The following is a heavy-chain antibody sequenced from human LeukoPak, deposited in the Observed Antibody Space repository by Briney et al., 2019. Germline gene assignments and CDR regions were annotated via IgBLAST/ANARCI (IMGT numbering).Heavy chain of an antibody. D-gene: IGHD1-26*01. CDR3: ASWGEGALDN. CDR2: ISRSSSYI. CDR1: GFTFSSYS. V-gene: IGHV3-21*01. Sequence: GGSLRLSCAASGFTFSSYSMNWVRQAPGKGLEWVSSISRSSSYIYYADSVKGRFTISRDNAKNSLYLQMNSLRVEDTGVYYCASWGEGALDNWGQGTLVTVSS. J-gene: IGHJ4*02.